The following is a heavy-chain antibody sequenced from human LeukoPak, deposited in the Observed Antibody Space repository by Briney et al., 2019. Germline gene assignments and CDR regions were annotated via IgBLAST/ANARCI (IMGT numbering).Heavy chain of an antibody. CDR3: ARSRRIVVVPAAIGQHNWFDP. CDR2: INPNSGGT. Sequence: ASVKVSCKASGYTFTGYYMHWVRQAPGQGLEWMGWINPNSGGTNYAQKFQGRVTMTRDTSISTAYMELSRLRSDDTAVYYCARSRRIVVVPAAIGQHNWFDPWGQGTLVTVSS. CDR1: GYTFTGYY. D-gene: IGHD2-2*02. J-gene: IGHJ5*02. V-gene: IGHV1-2*02.